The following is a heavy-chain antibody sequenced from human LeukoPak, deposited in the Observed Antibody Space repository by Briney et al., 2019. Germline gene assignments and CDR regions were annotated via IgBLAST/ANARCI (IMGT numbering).Heavy chain of an antibody. CDR1: GFNFSSYA. V-gene: IGHV3-64*01. D-gene: IGHD4-23*01. J-gene: IGHJ4*02. CDR2: ISSNGGST. Sequence: GGSLRLSCAASGFNFSSYAMHWVRQAPGKGLEYVSAISSNGGSTYYANSVKGRFTISRDNSKNTLYLQMGSLRAEDMAVYYCARGRPYGGNSVGYYFDYWGQGTLVTVSS. CDR3: ARGRPYGGNSVGYYFDY.